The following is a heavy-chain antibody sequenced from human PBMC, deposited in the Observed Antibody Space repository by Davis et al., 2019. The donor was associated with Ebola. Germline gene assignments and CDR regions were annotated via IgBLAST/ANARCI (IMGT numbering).Heavy chain of an antibody. CDR1: GYPFTSSG. CDR2: ISPHNGNT. J-gene: IGHJ3*02. D-gene: IGHD5-12*01. CDR3: TTPGGQDSGYVVFDI. Sequence: AASVKVSCKASGYPFTSSGVTWVRQAPGQGPEWMGWISPHNGNTNYAQKFQGRVTMTRDTSTTTVYMELSSLRSEDTALYYCTTPGGQDSGYVVFDIWGQGTMVTVSS. V-gene: IGHV1-18*04.